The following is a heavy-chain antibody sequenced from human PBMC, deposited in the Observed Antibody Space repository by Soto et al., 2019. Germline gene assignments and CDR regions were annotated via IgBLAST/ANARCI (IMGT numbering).Heavy chain of an antibody. Sequence: SETLSLTCAVYGGSFSGYYWSWIRQPPGKGLEWIGEINHSGSTNYNPSLKSRVTISVDTSKNQFSLKLSSVTAADTAVYYCARSPPYYYGSGSYYRDWGQGTLVTVSS. CDR3: ARSPPYYYGSGSYYRD. J-gene: IGHJ4*02. CDR2: INHSGST. CDR1: GGSFSGYY. D-gene: IGHD3-10*01. V-gene: IGHV4-34*01.